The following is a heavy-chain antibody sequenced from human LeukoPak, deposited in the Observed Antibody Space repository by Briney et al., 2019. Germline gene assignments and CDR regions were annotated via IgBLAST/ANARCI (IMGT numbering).Heavy chain of an antibody. D-gene: IGHD3-10*01. CDR1: GFTFSDYY. CDR3: ARRTNYYYASGSSFSFDY. J-gene: IGHJ4*02. V-gene: IGHV3-11*03. CDR2: ISSSSYT. Sequence: GGSLRLSCAASGFTFSDYYMSWIRQAPGKGLEWVSYISSSSYTNYADSVKGRFTISRDNAKNSLYLQMNSLRAEDTAVYYCARRTNYYYASGSSFSFDYWGQGTLVTVSS.